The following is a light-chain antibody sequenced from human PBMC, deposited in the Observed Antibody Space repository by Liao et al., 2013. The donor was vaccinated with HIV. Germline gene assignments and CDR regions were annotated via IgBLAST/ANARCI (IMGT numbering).Light chain of an antibody. CDR1: QVNSKA. J-gene: IGLJ2*01. CDR2: QTT. Sequence: SFELTQPPSVSVSPGQTATITCSGDQVNSKAIAWFQQKEGQSPVAVIFQTTNRPSGIPERFSGSSSGNTGTLTISGTQPMDEGDYYCQVWDRGPALFGGGTKLTVL. V-gene: IGLV3-1*01. CDR3: QVWDRGPAL.